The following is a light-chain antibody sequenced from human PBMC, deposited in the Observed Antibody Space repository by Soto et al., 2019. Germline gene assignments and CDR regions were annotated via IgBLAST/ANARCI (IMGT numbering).Light chain of an antibody. V-gene: IGKV3D-15*01. J-gene: IGKJ4*01. CDR2: DIF. CDR3: QQYNSWPLT. CDR1: QSVSSN. Sequence: DIVLTQSPGTLSLSPGERATLSCRASQSVSSNHLAWYQQKPGQAPRLVIYDIFTRATGVPTRISGSGSGTEFTLTISSLQSEDFAVYYCQQYNSWPLTFGGGTKVDIK.